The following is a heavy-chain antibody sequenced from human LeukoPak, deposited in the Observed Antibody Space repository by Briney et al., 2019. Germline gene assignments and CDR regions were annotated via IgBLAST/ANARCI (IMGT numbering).Heavy chain of an antibody. V-gene: IGHV1-2*02. CDR3: ARDGPRIAVDFDY. Sequence: ASVKVSCMASRYIFSDYYIYWVRQAPGQGLQCMGWINPDSGDTKYAQKFQGRVTMTRDTSINTVYMELSRLTSDDTAVYYCARDGPRIAVDFDYWGQGTLVTVSA. CDR1: RYIFSDYY. CDR2: INPDSGDT. J-gene: IGHJ4*02. D-gene: IGHD6-19*01.